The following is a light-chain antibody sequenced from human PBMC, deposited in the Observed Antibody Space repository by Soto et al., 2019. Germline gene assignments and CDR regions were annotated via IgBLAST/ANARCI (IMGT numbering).Light chain of an antibody. CDR2: AAS. CDR1: QSVSSSY. Sequence: EIVLTQSPGTLSLSPGERATLSCRASQSVSSSYLAWYQQKPGQAPRLLIYAASSRATGIPDRFSGSGSGTDFTLTISRLEPEAFAVYYCQQYGSSPEYTFGQGTKLEIK. J-gene: IGKJ2*01. CDR3: QQYGSSPEYT. V-gene: IGKV3-20*01.